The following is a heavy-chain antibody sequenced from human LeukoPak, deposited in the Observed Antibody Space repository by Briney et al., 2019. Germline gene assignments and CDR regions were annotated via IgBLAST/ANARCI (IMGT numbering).Heavy chain of an antibody. V-gene: IGHV1-8*01. CDR3: ARGEYGSGTPAPY. Sequence: WINPNSGNTGYAQKFQGRVTMTRNTSISTAYMELSSLRSEDTAVYYCARGEYGSGTPAPYWGQGTLVTVSS. D-gene: IGHD3-10*01. J-gene: IGHJ4*02. CDR2: INPNSGNT.